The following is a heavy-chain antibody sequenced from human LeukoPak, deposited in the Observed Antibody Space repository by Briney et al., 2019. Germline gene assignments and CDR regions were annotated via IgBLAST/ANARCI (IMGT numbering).Heavy chain of an antibody. V-gene: IGHV3-53*01. Sequence: GGSLRLSCAASGFAVTSNYMSWVRQAPGKGLEWVSGIYSGGSTYYADSVKGRFTISRDNHKNILYLQMDSLRADDTAVYYCARDPYLSSGFNWGQGTLVTVSS. CDR1: GFAVTSNY. CDR2: IYSGGST. J-gene: IGHJ4*02. D-gene: IGHD3-22*01. CDR3: ARDPYLSSGFN.